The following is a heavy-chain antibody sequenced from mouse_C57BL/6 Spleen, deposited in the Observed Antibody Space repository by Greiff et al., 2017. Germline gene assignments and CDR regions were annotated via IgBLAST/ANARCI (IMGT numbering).Heavy chain of an antibody. CDR3: ARGTNWESYWYFDV. V-gene: IGHV1-55*01. D-gene: IGHD4-1*01. Sequence: VQLQQPGAELVKPGASVKMSCKASGYTFTSYWITWVKQRPGQGLEWIGDIYPGSGSTNYNEKFKSKATLTVDTSSSTAYMQLSSLTSEDSAVYYCARGTNWESYWYFDVWGTGTTVTVSS. CDR1: GYTFTSYW. J-gene: IGHJ1*03. CDR2: IYPGSGST.